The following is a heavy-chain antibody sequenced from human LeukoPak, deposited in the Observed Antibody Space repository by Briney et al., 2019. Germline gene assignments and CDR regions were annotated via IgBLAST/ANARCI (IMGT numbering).Heavy chain of an antibody. D-gene: IGHD3-9*01. J-gene: IGHJ4*02. V-gene: IGHV3-23*01. CDR1: GFTFSNSA. Sequence: GGSLRLSCAVSGFTFSNSAMGSVRQAPGKGLEWVSAITGSGGNTYYADSVKGRLTIPRDNSKNTVFLQMNSLRAEDTAVYYCAKWGDYDVLAGYYVSDYWGQGTLVTVSS. CDR3: AKWGDYDVLAGYYVSDY. CDR2: ITGSGGNT.